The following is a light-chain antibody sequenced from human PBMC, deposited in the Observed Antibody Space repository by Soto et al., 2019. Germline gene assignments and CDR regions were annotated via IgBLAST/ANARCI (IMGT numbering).Light chain of an antibody. V-gene: IGKV1-39*01. CDR3: QNSYNTPWT. CDR2: AAS. Sequence: DIQITQSPSSLTTSVGDRVTITCRASQSISDFLNWYQQKPGRAPQLLIYAASRLQSGVPSRFSGSGSGTDFTLTISSLQPEDFATYYCQNSYNTPWTFGQGTKVEI. CDR1: QSISDF. J-gene: IGKJ1*01.